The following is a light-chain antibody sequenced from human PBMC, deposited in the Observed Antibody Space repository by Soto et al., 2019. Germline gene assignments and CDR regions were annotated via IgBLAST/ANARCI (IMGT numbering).Light chain of an antibody. V-gene: IGKV3-15*01. CDR2: DAS. CDR1: QSVTNK. J-gene: IGKJ1*01. Sequence: EMLLTQNPASLSVSPGEKVSLSCWASQSVTNKLAWYQQRPGQPPRLLLYDASTRATGVPATFSGSGSGTDFTLTISSLQSEDLGFYYCLQYHYWPWTVGQVMKVDIK. CDR3: LQYHYWPWT.